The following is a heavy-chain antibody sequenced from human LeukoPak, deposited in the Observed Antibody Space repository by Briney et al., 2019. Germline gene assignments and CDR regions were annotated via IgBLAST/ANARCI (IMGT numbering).Heavy chain of an antibody. J-gene: IGHJ6*04. CDR1: GFTFNNYG. V-gene: IGHV3-30*02. Sequence: GGSLRLSCAPSGFTFNNYGMHWVRQAPGKGLEWVAFIRDDGSNKYYADSVKGRFTISRDNAKNSLYLQMNSLRAEDTAVYYCAVYGSGFFPWGKGTTVTISS. D-gene: IGHD3-10*01. CDR3: AVYGSGFFP. CDR2: IRDDGSNK.